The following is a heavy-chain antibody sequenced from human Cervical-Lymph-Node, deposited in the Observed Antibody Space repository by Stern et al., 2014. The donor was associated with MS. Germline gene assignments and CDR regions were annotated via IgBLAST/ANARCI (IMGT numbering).Heavy chain of an antibody. Sequence: EVQLVESGGGLVQPGGSLRLSCAASGFTSSSYWMSWVRQAPGKGLEWGASLQEDGSEKYYVDSVKGRFTISRDNAKNSLYLQMNTLRAEDTAIYYCVRAQSGRWFTKYFDYWGRGKLVTVSS. V-gene: IGHV3-7*04. D-gene: IGHD3-10*01. CDR3: VRAQSGRWFTKYFDY. CDR1: GFTSSSYW. J-gene: IGHJ4*02. CDR2: LQEDGSEK.